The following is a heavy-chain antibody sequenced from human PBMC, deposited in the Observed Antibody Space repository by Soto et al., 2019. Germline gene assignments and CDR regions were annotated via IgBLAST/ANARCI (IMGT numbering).Heavy chain of an antibody. D-gene: IGHD3-10*01. CDR3: ASITMVRGVIIGFDP. Sequence: QVQLQESGPGLVKPSQTLSLTCTVSGGSISSGDYYWSWICQPPGKGLEWIGYIYYSGSTYYNPSLKSRVTISVDTSKNQFSLKLCSVTAADTAVYYCASITMVRGVIIGFDPWGQGTLVTVSS. J-gene: IGHJ5*02. CDR1: GGSISSGDYY. V-gene: IGHV4-30-4*01. CDR2: IYYSGST.